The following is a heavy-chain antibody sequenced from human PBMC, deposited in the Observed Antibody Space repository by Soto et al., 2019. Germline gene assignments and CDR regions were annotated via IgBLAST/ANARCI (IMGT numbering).Heavy chain of an antibody. V-gene: IGHV1-58*02. Sequence: GASVKVSCMASGFTFTSSAMQWVRQARGQRLEWIGWIVVGSGNTNYAQKFQERVTITRDMSTSTAYMELRSLRSEDTAVYYCARDIVVVVAATPVYYYYGMDVWGQGTTVTVSS. D-gene: IGHD2-15*01. CDR2: IVVGSGNT. CDR1: GFTFTSSA. CDR3: ARDIVVVVAATPVYYYYGMDV. J-gene: IGHJ6*02.